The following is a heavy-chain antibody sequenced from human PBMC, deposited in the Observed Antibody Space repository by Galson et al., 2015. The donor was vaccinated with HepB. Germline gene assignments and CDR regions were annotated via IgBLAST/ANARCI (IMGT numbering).Heavy chain of an antibody. Sequence: SVKVSCKASGGTFSIYTITWVRQAPGQGLEWLGGIIPIFGTASYPQKFQGRVTITADESTSTAYMELSSLRSEDTAVYYCGRAIHPYYESSGHLGFRYWGQGTLVTVSP. V-gene: IGHV1-69*13. CDR1: GGTFSIYT. D-gene: IGHD3-22*01. CDR3: GRAIHPYYESSGHLGFRY. J-gene: IGHJ4*02. CDR2: IIPIFGTA.